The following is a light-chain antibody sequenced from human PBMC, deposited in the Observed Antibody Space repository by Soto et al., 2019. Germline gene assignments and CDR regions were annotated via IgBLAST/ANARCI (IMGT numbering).Light chain of an antibody. V-gene: IGKV3-11*01. CDR2: DAS. CDR3: QQRSNGPPYT. CDR1: QSVSSY. Sequence: EIVLTQSPATLSLSPGERATLSCRASQSVSSYLAWYQQKPGQAPRLLIYDASNRATGIPARFSGSGSGKDFTLTISSIEPEDFAVYYCQQRSNGPPYTFGQGTKMEIK. J-gene: IGKJ2*01.